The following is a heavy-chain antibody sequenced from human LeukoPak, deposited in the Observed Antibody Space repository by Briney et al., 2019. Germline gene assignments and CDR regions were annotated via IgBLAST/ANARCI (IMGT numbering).Heavy chain of an antibody. CDR1: GGSISSHY. J-gene: IGHJ4*02. CDR2: IYYSGST. CDR3: ARAGTTFDY. V-gene: IGHV4-59*08. D-gene: IGHD1-14*01. Sequence: SETLSLTCTVSGGSISSHYWSWIRQPPGKGLEWIGYIYYSGSTYYNPSLKSRVTISVDTSKNQFSLKLSSVTAADTAVYYCARAGTTFDYWGQGTLVTVSS.